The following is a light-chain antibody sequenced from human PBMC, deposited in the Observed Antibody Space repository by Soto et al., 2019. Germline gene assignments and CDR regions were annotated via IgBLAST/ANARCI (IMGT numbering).Light chain of an antibody. V-gene: IGKV1-39*01. CDR2: AAS. CDR1: QSISNY. Sequence: DIQMTQSPASLSASVGDRVTITCRASQSISNYLNWYQQKPGKAPNLLIYAASSLRSGVPSRFSGSGSGTDFNLTISSLQPEDCATYSCQQFYTTLFTFGPGTNVAIK. J-gene: IGKJ3*01. CDR3: QQFYTTLFT.